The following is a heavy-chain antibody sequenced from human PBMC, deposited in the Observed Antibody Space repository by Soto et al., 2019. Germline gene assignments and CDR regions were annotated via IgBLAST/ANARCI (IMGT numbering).Heavy chain of an antibody. V-gene: IGHV1-69*13. J-gene: IGHJ6*02. CDR1: GGTFSSYA. CDR2: IIPIFGTA. D-gene: IGHD3-10*01. CDR3: ARAVSYYGSGSYYYYGMDV. Sequence: GASVKVSCKASGGTFSSYAISWVRQAPGQGLEGMGGIIPIFGTANYAQKFQCRVTITADESTSTAYMELSSLRSEDTAVYYCARAVSYYGSGSYYYYGMDVWGQGTTVTVSS.